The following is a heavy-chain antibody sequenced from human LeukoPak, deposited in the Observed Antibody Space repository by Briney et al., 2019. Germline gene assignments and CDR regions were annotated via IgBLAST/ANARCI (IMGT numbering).Heavy chain of an antibody. CDR3: SRSWLPHGTDV. CDR2: IQPVRSES. D-gene: IGHD5-12*01. V-gene: IGHV3-7*04. Sequence: PGGSLRLSCAASGFTLSNHRMTWVRQAPEKGLEWVAHIQPVRSESYYVDSVKGRFTISRDNAKNSLCLHMNSLRVDDSAVYYCSRSWLPHGTDVWGQGTTVSVSS. J-gene: IGHJ6*02. CDR1: GFTLSNHR.